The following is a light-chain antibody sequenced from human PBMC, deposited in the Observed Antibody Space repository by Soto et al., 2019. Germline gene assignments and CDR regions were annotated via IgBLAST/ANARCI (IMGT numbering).Light chain of an antibody. CDR3: QQRSNWPLLFT. J-gene: IGKJ3*01. CDR2: DAS. Sequence: EIVVTQSPATLSLSPGERATLSCRASQSVSSDLAWYQQKPGQAPRLLIYDASNRATGSPARFSGSGSGTDFTLTISSLEPEDFVVYYCQQRSNWPLLFTFCPGTKVDIK. CDR1: QSVSSD. V-gene: IGKV3-11*01.